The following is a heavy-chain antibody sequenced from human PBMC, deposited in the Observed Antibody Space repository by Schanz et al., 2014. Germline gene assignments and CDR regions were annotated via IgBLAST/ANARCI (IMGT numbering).Heavy chain of an antibody. J-gene: IGHJ2*01. CDR2: IISILGIP. V-gene: IGHV1-69*02. Sequence: QVHLVQSGAEVKKPGSSVKVSCTASGGTFSSYTISWIRQAPGQGLEWMGRIISILGIPNYAQKFQGRVTFTADKSTSTAYMELSSLKSDDTAVYYCARLSVAGRPHVNYWYFDLWGRGTLVTVSS. D-gene: IGHD6-19*01. CDR3: ARLSVAGRPHVNYWYFDL. CDR1: GGTFSSYT.